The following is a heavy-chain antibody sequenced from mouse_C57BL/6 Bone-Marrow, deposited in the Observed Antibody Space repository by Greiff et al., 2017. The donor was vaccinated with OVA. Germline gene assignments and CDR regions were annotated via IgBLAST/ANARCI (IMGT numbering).Heavy chain of an antibody. V-gene: IGHV2-4*01. D-gene: IGHD2-5*01. Sequence: VNLVESGPGLVQPSQCLSITCTVSGFSFTSYGVHWVRQPPGKGLEWLGVIWSGGSTAYNAAFISRLSISKDNSKSQVFFKMNSLQADDTAIYYCAASTIVTTGYAMDYWGQGASGTVSS. CDR1: GFSFTSYG. CDR3: AASTIVTTGYAMDY. CDR2: IWSGGST. J-gene: IGHJ4*01.